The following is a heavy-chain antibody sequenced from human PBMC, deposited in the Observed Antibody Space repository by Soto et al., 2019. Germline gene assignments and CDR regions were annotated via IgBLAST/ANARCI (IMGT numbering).Heavy chain of an antibody. V-gene: IGHV1-46*01. Sequence: QVQLAQSGTEVKKPEASVTVSCKASGDTFISYYFHWVRQAPGQRLECMGIINPRGGTTSYGQKFRGRVTMTRDTSTSTVYMELSSLRSEDTSVYCYAREKGVEGEWLQIGRSWFDPWGQGSLVTVSS. CDR1: GDTFISYY. J-gene: IGHJ5*02. CDR2: INPRGGTT. D-gene: IGHD5-12*01. CDR3: AREKGVEGEWLQIGRSWFDP.